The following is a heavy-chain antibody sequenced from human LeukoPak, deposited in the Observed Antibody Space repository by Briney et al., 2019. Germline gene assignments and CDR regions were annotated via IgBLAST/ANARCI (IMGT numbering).Heavy chain of an antibody. J-gene: IGHJ6*03. CDR2: IVPMFGTP. V-gene: IGHV1-69*13. Sequence: ASVKVSCKASGGAFSSYAFSWVRQAPDQGLEWMGGIVPMFGTPTYSQKFKGRISLTADESTSTAYMELSSLRSEETALYFCAADHARAGDLSFFYLDVWGKGTTVIVSS. CDR3: AADHARAGDLSFFYLDV. CDR1: GGAFSSYA. D-gene: IGHD7-27*01.